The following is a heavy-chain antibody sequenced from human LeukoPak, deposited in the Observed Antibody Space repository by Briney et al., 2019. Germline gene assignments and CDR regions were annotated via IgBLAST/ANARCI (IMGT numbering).Heavy chain of an antibody. CDR2: IIPIFGTA. CDR1: GGTFSSYA. Sequence: SVKVSCKASGGTFSSYAISWVRQAPGQGLEWMGGIIPIFGTANYAQKFQGRVTITTDESTSTAYMELSSLRSEDTAVYYCARDRPRAGYDSESWGCYYYMDVWGKGTTVTVSS. J-gene: IGHJ6*03. CDR3: ARDRPRAGYDSESWGCYYYMDV. V-gene: IGHV1-69*05. D-gene: IGHD5-12*01.